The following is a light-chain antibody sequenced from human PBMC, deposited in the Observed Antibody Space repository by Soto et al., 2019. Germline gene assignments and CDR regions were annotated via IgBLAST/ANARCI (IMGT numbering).Light chain of an antibody. CDR3: RQYNSYRRT. CDR2: KAS. V-gene: IGKV1-5*03. Sequence: DIQMTQSPSTLSASVGDRVTITCRASQSISSRLAWYQQKQGKAPKLLLYKASSLESGVPSRFSGSGSGTEFTLTISSLQPDDVATDYCRQYNSYRRTGGRGTEVEIK. J-gene: IGKJ1*01. CDR1: QSISSR.